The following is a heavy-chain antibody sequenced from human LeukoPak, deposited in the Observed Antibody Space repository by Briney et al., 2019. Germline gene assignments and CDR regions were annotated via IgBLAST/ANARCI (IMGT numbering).Heavy chain of an antibody. CDR1: GLTFSSSW. CDR3: ARDTSEYSSLDV. CDR2: ISYDGSNK. Sequence: GGSLRLSCAVSGLTFSSSWMDWVRQAPGKGLEWVAVISYDGSNKYYADSVKGRFTISRDNSKNTLYLQMNSLRAEDMAVYYCARDTSEYSSLDVWGQGTTVTVSS. J-gene: IGHJ6*02. V-gene: IGHV3-30-3*01. D-gene: IGHD6-6*01.